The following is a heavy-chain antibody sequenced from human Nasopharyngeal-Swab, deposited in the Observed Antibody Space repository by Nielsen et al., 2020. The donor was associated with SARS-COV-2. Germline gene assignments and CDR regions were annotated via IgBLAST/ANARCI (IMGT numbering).Heavy chain of an antibody. V-gene: IGHV3-30-3*01. CDR2: ISYDGSNK. Sequence: GESLKISCAASGFTFSSYAMHWVCQAPGKGLEWVAVISYDGSNKYYADSVKGRFTISRDNSKNTLYLQMNSLRAEDTAVYYCASGSPINVVPAARHPRQFDYWGQGTLVTVSS. CDR1: GFTFSSYA. J-gene: IGHJ4*02. D-gene: IGHD2-2*01. CDR3: ASGSPINVVPAARHPRQFDY.